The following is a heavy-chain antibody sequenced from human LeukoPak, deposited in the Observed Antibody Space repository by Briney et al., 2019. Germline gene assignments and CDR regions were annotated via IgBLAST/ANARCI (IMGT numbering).Heavy chain of an antibody. CDR3: AKGADTAMVPKGMDV. CDR2: ISGSGGST. CDR1: GFTFSCYE. Sequence: GGSLRLSCAASGFTFSCYEMNWVRQAPGKGLEWVSAISGSGGSTYYADSVKGRFTISRDNSKNTLYLQMNSLRAEDTAVYYCAKGADTAMVPKGMDVWGQGTTVTVSS. D-gene: IGHD5-18*01. V-gene: IGHV3-23*01. J-gene: IGHJ6*02.